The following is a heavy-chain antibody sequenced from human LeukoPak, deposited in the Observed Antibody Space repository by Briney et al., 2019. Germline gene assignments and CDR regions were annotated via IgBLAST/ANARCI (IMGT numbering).Heavy chain of an antibody. CDR2: ISCGGST. Sequence: GGSLRLSCVASEFTVSNYYMSWVRQAPGKGLEWVSLISCGGSTYYTDSVKGRFTISRDNSKKTVYLQMNSLRPEDTAVYYCARDDRGGSGTYYCAFDIWGLGTMVTVSS. V-gene: IGHV3-66*02. CDR3: ARDDRGGSGTYYCAFDI. J-gene: IGHJ3*02. D-gene: IGHD3-10*01. CDR1: EFTVSNYY.